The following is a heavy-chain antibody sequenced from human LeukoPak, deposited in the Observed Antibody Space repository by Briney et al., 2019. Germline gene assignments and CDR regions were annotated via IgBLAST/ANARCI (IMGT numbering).Heavy chain of an antibody. Sequence: SSVKVSCKASGYTFTSYYMHWVRQAPGQGLEGMGIINPSCCSTSYAQKFQGRVTMTRATSMSTVYMELSSLRSEDTAVYYCARRKSLGVGYFDYWGQGTLVTVSS. J-gene: IGHJ4*02. CDR1: GYTFTSYY. V-gene: IGHV1-46*01. CDR3: ARRKSLGVGYFDY. D-gene: IGHD1-26*01. CDR2: INPSCCST.